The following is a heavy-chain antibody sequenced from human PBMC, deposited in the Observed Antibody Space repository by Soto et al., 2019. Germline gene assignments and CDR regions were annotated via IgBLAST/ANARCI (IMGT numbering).Heavy chain of an antibody. CDR2: INPSGGST. D-gene: IGHD3-10*01. J-gene: IGHJ6*02. V-gene: IGHV1-46*01. Sequence: GASVKVACKASGYTFTSYYMHWVRQAPGQGLEWMGIINPSGGSTSYAQKFQGRVTMTRDTSTSTVYMELSSLRSEDTAVYYCATRVGSTERVGGMDVWGQGTTVRVSS. CDR1: GYTFTSYY. CDR3: ATRVGSTERVGGMDV.